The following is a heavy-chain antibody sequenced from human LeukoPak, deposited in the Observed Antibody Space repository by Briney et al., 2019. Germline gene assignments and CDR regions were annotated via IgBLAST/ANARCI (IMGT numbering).Heavy chain of an antibody. V-gene: IGHV3-23*01. CDR2: IGGSGGST. CDR3: ARGYCSGGSCYQFFDY. Sequence: GGSLRLSCAASGFTFSDYAMSWVRQAPGKGLEWVSSIGGSGGSTYYADSVKGRFTISRDNSKNTLSLQVNSLTADDTAPYYCARGYCSGGSCYQFFDYWGQGTLVTVSP. J-gene: IGHJ4*02. D-gene: IGHD2-15*01. CDR1: GFTFSDYA.